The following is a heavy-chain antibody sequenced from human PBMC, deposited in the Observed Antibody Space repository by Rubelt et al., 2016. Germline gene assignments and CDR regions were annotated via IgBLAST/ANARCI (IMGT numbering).Heavy chain of an antibody. D-gene: IGHD3-10*01. J-gene: IGHJ6*02. CDR1: GGSISTYY. CDR3: ARVQRAGLLWDV. Sequence: QVQLQESGPGLVKPSETLSLTCAVSGGSISTYYWSWIRQPPGKGLEWIGEINHSGTTNYNPSLKSRVTMSVDTSKKQFSLKLSSVTAADTSVYFCARVQRAGLLWDVWGHGTAVTVSS. V-gene: IGHV4-34*10. CDR2: INHSGTT.